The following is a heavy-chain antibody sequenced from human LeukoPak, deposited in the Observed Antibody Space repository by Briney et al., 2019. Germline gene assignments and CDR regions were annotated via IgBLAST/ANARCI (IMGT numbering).Heavy chain of an antibody. V-gene: IGHV3-53*01. D-gene: IGHD1-26*01. Sequence: GGSLRLSCAASGFTVSSNYMSWVRQAPGKGLEWVSVIYSGGSTYYPDSVKGRFTISRDDSKNTVFLQMTSLRVEDTALYYCTRRVGGTPDYWGLGTLVTVSS. CDR2: IYSGGST. CDR3: TRRVGGTPDY. J-gene: IGHJ4*02. CDR1: GFTVSSNY.